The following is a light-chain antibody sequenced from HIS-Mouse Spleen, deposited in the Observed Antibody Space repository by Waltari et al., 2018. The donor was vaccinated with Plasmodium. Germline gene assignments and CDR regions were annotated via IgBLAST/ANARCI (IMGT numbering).Light chain of an antibody. CDR3: YSTDSSGNHRV. CDR1: ALPHKY. V-gene: IGLV3-10*01. Sequence: SYELTQPPSVSVSPGQTARITCSGAALPHKYAYLYQQKSGQAPVLVIYEDSKRPSGIPERFSGSSSGTMATLTISGAQVEDEADYYCYSTDSSGNHRVFGGGTKLTVL. J-gene: IGLJ3*02. CDR2: EDS.